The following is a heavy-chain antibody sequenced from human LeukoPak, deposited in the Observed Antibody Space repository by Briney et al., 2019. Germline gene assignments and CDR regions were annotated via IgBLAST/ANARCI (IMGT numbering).Heavy chain of an antibody. CDR2: IFPTSREI. CDR3: AKDPFPRSQPNYFDY. Sequence: GGSLRLSCAASGFTFSSFAMIWVRQPPGKGLEWVSSIFPTSREIHYADSVRGRFTISRDNSKNTLYLQMNSLRAEDTAVYYCAKDPFPRSQPNYFDYWGQGTLVTVSS. J-gene: IGHJ4*02. V-gene: IGHV3-23*01. CDR1: GFTFSSFA. D-gene: IGHD2/OR15-2a*01.